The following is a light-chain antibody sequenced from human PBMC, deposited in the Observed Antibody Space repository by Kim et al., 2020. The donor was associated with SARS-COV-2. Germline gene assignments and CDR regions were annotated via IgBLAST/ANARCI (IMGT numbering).Light chain of an antibody. CDR1: QYIKNY. CDR2: VTS. J-gene: IGKJ2*01. Sequence: ALVRGTTSVSSQARQYIKNYLKWHKHKPGSAASRLIYVTSNMETGVPSRCSGSSSGKDCTLIINSLQPEDIATYYCQQYDTLPLAFGGGTKLAI. CDR3: QQYDTLPLA. V-gene: IGKV1-33*01.